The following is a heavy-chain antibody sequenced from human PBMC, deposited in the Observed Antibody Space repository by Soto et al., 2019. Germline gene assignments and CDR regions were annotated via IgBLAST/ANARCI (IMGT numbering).Heavy chain of an antibody. D-gene: IGHD1-20*01. CDR1: GFTFNQYA. J-gene: IGHJ4*02. CDR3: AGPQWYNWNPFED. CDR2: ISYDGGDK. V-gene: IGHV3-30-3*01. Sequence: QVQLVESGGGVVQPGRSLRLSCAASGFTFNQYAMHWVRQAPGKGLEWVAVISYDGGDKYYADSVRGRFTISRDNSKNTLYLQMNSLTADDTAIYYCAGPQWYNWNPFEDWGQGTLVTVSS.